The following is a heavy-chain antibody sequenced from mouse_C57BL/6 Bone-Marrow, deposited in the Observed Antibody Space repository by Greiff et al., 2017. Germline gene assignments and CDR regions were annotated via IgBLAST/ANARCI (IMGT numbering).Heavy chain of an antibody. D-gene: IGHD2-3*01. Sequence: EVHLVESGPGLVKPSQSLSLTCSVTGYSITSGYYWNWIRQFPGNKLEWMGYISYDGSNNYNPSLKNRISITRDTSKNQFFLKLNSVTTEDTATYYCASLYDYYFDYWGQGTTLTVSS. J-gene: IGHJ2*01. CDR3: ASLYDYYFDY. CDR2: ISYDGSN. V-gene: IGHV3-6*01. CDR1: GYSITSGYY.